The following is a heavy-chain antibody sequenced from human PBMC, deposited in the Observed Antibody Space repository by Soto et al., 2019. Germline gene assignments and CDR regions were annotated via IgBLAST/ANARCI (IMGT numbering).Heavy chain of an antibody. CDR2: ISAYNGNT. Sequence: DSVKVSCKASGYTFTSYGISWVRQAPGQGLEWMGWISAYNGNTNYAQKLQGRVTMTTDTSTSTAYMELRSLRSDDTAVYYCAINQELNILVVPPAIAGLDYYYYMDVWGKGTTVTVSS. CDR1: GYTFTSYG. V-gene: IGHV1-18*01. CDR3: AINQELNILVVPPAIAGLDYYYYMDV. D-gene: IGHD2-2*01. J-gene: IGHJ6*03.